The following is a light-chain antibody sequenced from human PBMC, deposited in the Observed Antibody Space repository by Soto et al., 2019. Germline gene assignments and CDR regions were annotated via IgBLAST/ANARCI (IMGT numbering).Light chain of an antibody. Sequence: AIRMTQSPSSFSASTGDRVTITCRASQGISSYLAWYQQKPGKAPKLLIYAASTLQSGVPSRFSGSASGTDFTLTISRLQSEDFATYYCQQYYSYPPTFGQGTKVEIK. CDR3: QQYYSYPPT. J-gene: IGKJ1*01. CDR2: AAS. CDR1: QGISSY. V-gene: IGKV1-8*01.